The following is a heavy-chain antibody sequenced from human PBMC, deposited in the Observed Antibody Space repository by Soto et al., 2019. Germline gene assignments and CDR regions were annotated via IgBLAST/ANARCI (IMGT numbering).Heavy chain of an antibody. V-gene: IGHV3-23*01. D-gene: IGHD6-6*01. J-gene: IGHJ4*02. CDR3: AKDVSSSSSKKRPFDY. CDR1: GFTFSSYA. Sequence: PGGSLRLSCAASGFTFSSYAMSWVRQAPGKGLEWVSAISGSGGSTYYADSVKGRFTISRDNSKNTLYLQMNSLRAEDTAVYYCAKDVSSSSSKKRPFDYWGQGTLVTVSS. CDR2: ISGSGGST.